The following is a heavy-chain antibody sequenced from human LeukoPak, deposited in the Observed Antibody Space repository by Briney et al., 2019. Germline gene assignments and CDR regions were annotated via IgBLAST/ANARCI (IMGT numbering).Heavy chain of an antibody. CDR1: GYSISSGYH. Sequence: SETLSLTCTVSGYSISSGYHWGWIRQPPGKGLEWIGSIYHSGSTYYNPSLKSRVTISVDTSKNQFSLKLSSVTTADTAVYYCARVIGYCSGGSCSPYYFDYWGQGTLVTVSS. CDR3: ARVIGYCSGGSCSPYYFDY. CDR2: IYHSGST. D-gene: IGHD2-15*01. J-gene: IGHJ4*02. V-gene: IGHV4-38-2*02.